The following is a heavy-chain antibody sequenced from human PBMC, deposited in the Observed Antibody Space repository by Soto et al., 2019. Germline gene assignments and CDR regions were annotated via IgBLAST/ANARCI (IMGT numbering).Heavy chain of an antibody. J-gene: IGHJ4*02. V-gene: IGHV3-23*01. D-gene: IGHD3-22*01. CDR1: GFTFSSYA. CDR3: AKDMGYYYDSSGYLDY. Sequence: VGSLRLSCAASGFTFSSYAMSWVRQAPGKGLEWVSAISGSGGSTYYADSVKGRFTISRDNSKNTLYLQMNSLRAEDMAVYYCAKDMGYYYDSSGYLDYWGQGTLVTVS. CDR2: ISGSGGST.